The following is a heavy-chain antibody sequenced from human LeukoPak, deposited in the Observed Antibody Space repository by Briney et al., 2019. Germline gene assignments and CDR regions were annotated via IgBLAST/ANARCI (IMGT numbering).Heavy chain of an antibody. D-gene: IGHD5-12*01. Sequence: SGGSLRLSCAASGFTFSNYAMSWVRQAPGKGLEGVSLIIASSGSTVYADSVQGRFNISRDNYKDTLYLQMNSLRAEDTAVYYCAKGAYDYVEIGYFDHWGQGTLVTVSS. J-gene: IGHJ4*02. CDR3: AKGAYDYVEIGYFDH. CDR1: GFTFSNYA. CDR2: IIASSGST. V-gene: IGHV3-23*01.